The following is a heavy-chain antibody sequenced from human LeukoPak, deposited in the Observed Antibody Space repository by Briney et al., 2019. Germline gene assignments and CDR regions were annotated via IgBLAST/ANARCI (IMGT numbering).Heavy chain of an antibody. CDR1: GFTFSSYA. V-gene: IGHV3-23*01. Sequence: GGSLRLSCAASGFTFSSYAMNWVRQAPGKGLEWVSFISGSGDTTYYADSVKGRFTISRDNSKNTLYLQMNSLRAEGTAVYYCAKSRGESRGASNYWGQGTLVTVSS. CDR3: AKSRGESRGASNY. J-gene: IGHJ4*02. CDR2: ISGSGDTT. D-gene: IGHD1-26*01.